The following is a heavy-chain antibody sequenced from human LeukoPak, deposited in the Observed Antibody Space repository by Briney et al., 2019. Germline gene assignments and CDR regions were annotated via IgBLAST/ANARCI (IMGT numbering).Heavy chain of an antibody. CDR3: ARDRTYYYDSSGYLDY. V-gene: IGHV3-23*01. CDR1: GFTFTSYS. Sequence: GGSLRLSCAASGFTFTSYSMNWVRQAPGKGLEWVSTISGGGGSTYYADSVKGRFTISRDNSKNTLYLQMNSLRAEDTAVYYCARDRTYYYDSSGYLDYWGQGTLATVSS. J-gene: IGHJ4*02. D-gene: IGHD3-22*01. CDR2: ISGGGGST.